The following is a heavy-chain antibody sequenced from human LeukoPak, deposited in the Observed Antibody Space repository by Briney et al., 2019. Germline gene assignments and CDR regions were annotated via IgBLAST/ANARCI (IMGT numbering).Heavy chain of an antibody. CDR1: GGSMRSYY. J-gene: IGHJ3*02. D-gene: IGHD3-10*01. CDR2: IFYSGDT. V-gene: IGHV4-59*08. Sequence: PSETLSLTCTVFGGSMRSYYWSWIRQPPGKGLEWIGYIFYSGDTNYNPSLKSRVTMSVDTSKNQFSLNLSSVTAADTAVYYCARPDSNHYYGALGFDIWGPGTMVTVSS. CDR3: ARPDSNHYYGALGFDI.